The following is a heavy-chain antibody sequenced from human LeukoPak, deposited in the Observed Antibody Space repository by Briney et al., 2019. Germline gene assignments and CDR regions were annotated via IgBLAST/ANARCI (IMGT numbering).Heavy chain of an antibody. V-gene: IGHV3-15*01. Sequence: PGGSLRLSCAASGFTFSNAWMSWVRQAPGKGREWVGRIKSKNDGGTTDYAARGKGKFTISRDDSKNTLYLQMNSLNTEDTAVYYCTTDLGLLWGQGTLVTVSS. CDR1: GFTFSNAW. CDR2: IKSKNDGGTT. J-gene: IGHJ4*02. D-gene: IGHD3-16*01. CDR3: TTDLGLL.